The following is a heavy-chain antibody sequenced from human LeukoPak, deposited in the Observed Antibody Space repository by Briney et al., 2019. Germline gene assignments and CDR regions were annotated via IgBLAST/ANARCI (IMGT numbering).Heavy chain of an antibody. J-gene: IGHJ4*02. CDR2: ISNSGDRT. V-gene: IGHV3-23*01. CDR3: ARAGTREYQLQYFDY. Sequence: GGTLRLSCVASGFTFSSHGMGWVRQAPGRGLEYIAGISNSGDRTYYLDSVKGRFIISRDNFKNTLYLQMDSLRAEDTAVYYCARAGTREYQLQYFDYWGQGTLVTVSS. D-gene: IGHD2-2*01. CDR1: GFTFSSHG.